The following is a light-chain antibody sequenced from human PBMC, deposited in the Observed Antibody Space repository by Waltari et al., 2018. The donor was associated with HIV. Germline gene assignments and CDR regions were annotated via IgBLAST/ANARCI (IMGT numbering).Light chain of an antibody. Sequence: AIRIAQSPSLFSESTGDSVTITCRANSDISSYLAWYQQQPGKVPKLLIYDAAALQSGVPSRFSSSGSGTDFTLTISSLQSEDFSTYYCQQYYSYPLTFGGGTNVDIK. CDR1: SDISSY. J-gene: IGKJ4*02. CDR3: QQYYSYPLT. V-gene: IGKV1-8*01. CDR2: DAA.